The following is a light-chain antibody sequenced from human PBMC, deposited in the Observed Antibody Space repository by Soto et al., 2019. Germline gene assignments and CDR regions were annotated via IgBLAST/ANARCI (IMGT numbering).Light chain of an antibody. CDR2: TNN. Sequence: QSVLTQPPSASATPGQRVTISCSGSNSNIGTNTVNWYQQLPGTAPRLLIYTNNQRPSGVPQRFSGSKTGTSASLAIGGLQSEDGADYYCAAWDDSLGADVFGTGTNVTVL. CDR3: AAWDDSLGADV. J-gene: IGLJ1*01. CDR1: NSNIGTNT. V-gene: IGLV1-44*01.